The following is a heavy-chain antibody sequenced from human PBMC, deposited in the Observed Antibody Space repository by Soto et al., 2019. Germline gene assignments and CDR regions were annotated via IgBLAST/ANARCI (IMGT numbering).Heavy chain of an antibody. CDR1: GFMFSAYW. Sequence: EVQLVESGGRLVQPGGSLRLSCEASGFMFSAYWMSWVRQNPGKGLEWVATISGGASDKFYVDSVKGRFTISRDDSKNTLYLQMDSLRDEDTAVYYCVRDDGHRLDSWGQGTLVTVSS. CDR3: VRDDGHRLDS. V-gene: IGHV3-7*01. J-gene: IGHJ4*02. CDR2: ISGGASDK.